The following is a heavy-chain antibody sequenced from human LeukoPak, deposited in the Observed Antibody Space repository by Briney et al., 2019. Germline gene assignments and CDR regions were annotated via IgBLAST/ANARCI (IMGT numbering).Heavy chain of an antibody. J-gene: IGHJ4*02. CDR1: GGTFSSYA. Sequence: SVKVTCKASGGTFSSYAISWVRQAPGQGLEWMGGIIPIFGTANYAQKFQGRVTITTDESTSTAYMELSSLRSEDTAVYYCARAYYYDSSGYFDYWGQGTLVTVSS. D-gene: IGHD3-22*01. CDR3: ARAYYYDSSGYFDY. V-gene: IGHV1-69*05. CDR2: IIPIFGTA.